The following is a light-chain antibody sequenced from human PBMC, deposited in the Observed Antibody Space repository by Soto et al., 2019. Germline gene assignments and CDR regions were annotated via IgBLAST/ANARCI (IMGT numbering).Light chain of an antibody. V-gene: IGLV2-8*01. CDR1: SSDVGGYNY. CDR3: SSYAGSNNFV. CDR2: EVS. J-gene: IGLJ1*01. Sequence: LTQPPSASGSPGQSVTISCTGTSSDVGGYNYVSWYQQHPGKAPKLMIYEVSERPSGVPARFSGSKSSNTASLTVSGLQAEDEADYYCSSYAGSNNFVFGTGTKVTVL.